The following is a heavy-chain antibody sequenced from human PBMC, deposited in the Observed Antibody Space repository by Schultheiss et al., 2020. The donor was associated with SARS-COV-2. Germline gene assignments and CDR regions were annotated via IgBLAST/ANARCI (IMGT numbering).Heavy chain of an antibody. CDR3: ARDSWAVVPAAGVRPALSPAFDP. D-gene: IGHD2-2*01. J-gene: IGHJ5*02. CDR1: GGSISSGNYY. V-gene: IGHV4-61*02. CDR2: IYTSGST. Sequence: SETLSLTCTVSGGSISSGNYYWGWIRQPAGKGLEWIGRIYTSGSTNYNPSLKSRVTMSVDTSKNQFSLKLSSVTAADTAVYYCARDSWAVVPAAGVRPALSPAFDPWGQGTLVTVSS.